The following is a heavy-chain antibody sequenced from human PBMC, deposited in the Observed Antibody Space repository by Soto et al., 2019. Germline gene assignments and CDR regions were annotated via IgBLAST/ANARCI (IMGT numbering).Heavy chain of an antibody. V-gene: IGHV1-24*01. CDR2: FDPEDGET. CDR3: ATDRIQGSSSRYYGMDV. Sequence: QVQLVQSGAEVKKPGASVKVSCKVSGYTLTELSMHWVRQAPGKGLEWMGGFDPEDGETIYAQKFQVRVTMTEDTSTDKANTELSRLRSEETAVYYCATDRIQGSSSRYYGMDVWGQGTTVTVSS. CDR1: GYTLTELS. D-gene: IGHD6-6*01. J-gene: IGHJ6*02.